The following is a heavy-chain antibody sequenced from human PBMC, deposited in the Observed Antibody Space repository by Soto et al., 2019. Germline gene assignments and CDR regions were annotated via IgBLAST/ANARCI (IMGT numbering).Heavy chain of an antibody. CDR1: GYSLTSYG. D-gene: IGHD2-2*01. V-gene: IGHV1-18*01. Sequence: IQLLQSGAEVKKPGASVKVSCKASGYSLTSYGTSWVRQAPGQGLEWMGWSAYNVNTNYAQKFQGRVLMTTDTSTSTAYMELTSLTSDDTAVYFCARGGYCSFTSCPQLDPWGQGTLVTVSS. CDR3: ARGGYCSFTSCPQLDP. J-gene: IGHJ5*02. CDR2: SAYNVNT.